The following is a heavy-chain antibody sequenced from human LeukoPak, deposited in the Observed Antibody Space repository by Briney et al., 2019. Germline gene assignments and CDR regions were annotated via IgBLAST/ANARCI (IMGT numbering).Heavy chain of an antibody. CDR3: AKTSRPHCGGDCYPTY. V-gene: IGHV3-23*01. CDR2: ISDSAYST. CDR1: GFTFSSYA. J-gene: IGHJ4*02. Sequence: GGSLRLSCAASGFTFSSYAMSWVRQAPGKGLEWVSTISDSAYSTFYADSVKGRFTISRDDSQNTLYLQMNSLRAEDTAVYYCAKTSRPHCGGDCYPTYWGQGTLVTVSS. D-gene: IGHD2-21*02.